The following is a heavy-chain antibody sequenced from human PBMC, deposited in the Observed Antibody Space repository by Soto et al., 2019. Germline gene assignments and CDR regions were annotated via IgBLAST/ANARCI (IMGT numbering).Heavy chain of an antibody. CDR3: AKGGLRFLEWLLSPYYYMDV. CDR1: GFTFSSYA. D-gene: IGHD3-3*01. CDR2: ISGSGGST. Sequence: GGSLRLSCAASGFTFSSYAMSWVRQAPGKGLEWVSAISGSGGSTYYADSVKGRFTISRDNSKNTLYLQMNSLRAEDTAVYYCAKGGLRFLEWLLSPYYYMDVWGKGTTVTVSS. V-gene: IGHV3-23*01. J-gene: IGHJ6*03.